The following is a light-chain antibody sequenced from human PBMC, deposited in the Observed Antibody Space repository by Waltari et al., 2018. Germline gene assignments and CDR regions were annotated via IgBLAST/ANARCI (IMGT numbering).Light chain of an antibody. V-gene: IGKV4-1*01. Sequence: DIVMTQSPDSLAVSLGERATINCKSSQSILYSADNGNILAWYQKKPGQPPRLLIYWESTRASGVPDRFSGAGSGTDFNFTISSLQAEDVAVYYCQQYYSSPLTFGPGTKVDIK. J-gene: IGKJ3*01. CDR2: WES. CDR3: QQYYSSPLT. CDR1: QSILYSADNGNI.